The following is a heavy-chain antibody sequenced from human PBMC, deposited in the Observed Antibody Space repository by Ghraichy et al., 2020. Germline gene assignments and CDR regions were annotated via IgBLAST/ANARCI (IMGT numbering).Heavy chain of an antibody. J-gene: IGHJ4*02. CDR1: GGSFSGYY. Sequence: SETLSLTCAVYGGSFSGYYWSWIRQPPGKGLEWIGEINHSGSTNYNPSLKSRVTISVDTSKNQFSLKLSSVTAADTAVYYCARGPYCSSTSCYGRIFDYWGQGTLVTVSS. D-gene: IGHD2-2*01. CDR2: INHSGST. V-gene: IGHV4-34*01. CDR3: ARGPYCSSTSCYGRIFDY.